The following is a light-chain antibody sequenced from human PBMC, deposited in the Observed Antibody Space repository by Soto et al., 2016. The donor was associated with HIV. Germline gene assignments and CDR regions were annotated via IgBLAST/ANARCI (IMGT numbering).Light chain of an antibody. J-gene: IGKJ4*01. CDR3: QQTNAFPFT. CDR2: GAS. Sequence: DFQMTQSPSSVSASVGDRVTITCRASQGIYTSLAWYQQQPGKAPKLLIFGASSLQSGVPSRFRDTGSGTDFTLTISSLQPEDFATYYCQQTNAFPFTFGGGTKVEIK. V-gene: IGKV1-12*02. CDR1: QGIYTS.